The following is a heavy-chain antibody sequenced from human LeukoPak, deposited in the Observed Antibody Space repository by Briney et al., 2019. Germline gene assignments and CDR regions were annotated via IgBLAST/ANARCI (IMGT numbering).Heavy chain of an antibody. CDR1: GFSFSKYW. CDR3: ASDCCASGSHDI. Sequence: GGSLRLSCAASGFSFSKYWMNWVRQVPGKGLEWVGNINQDGSVKYYVDSVKGRFIISRDNAKNSLYLQMNSLRAEDTALYSCASDCCASGSHDICSQGTMATVSS. J-gene: IGHJ3*02. D-gene: IGHD3-10*01. CDR2: INQDGSVK. V-gene: IGHV3-7*01.